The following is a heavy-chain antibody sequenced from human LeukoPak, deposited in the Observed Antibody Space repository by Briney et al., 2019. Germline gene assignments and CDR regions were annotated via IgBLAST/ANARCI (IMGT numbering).Heavy chain of an antibody. CDR2: INPNSGGT. CDR1: GYTFTGYY. CDR3: ARAYSSSGYYYYGTDV. J-gene: IGHJ6*02. V-gene: IGHV1-2*02. Sequence: ASVKVSCKASGYTFTGYYMHWVRQAPGQGLEWMGWINPNSGGTNYAQKFQGRVTMTRDTSISTAYMELSRLRSDDTAVYYCARAYSSSGYYYYGTDVWGQGTTVTVSS. D-gene: IGHD6-6*01.